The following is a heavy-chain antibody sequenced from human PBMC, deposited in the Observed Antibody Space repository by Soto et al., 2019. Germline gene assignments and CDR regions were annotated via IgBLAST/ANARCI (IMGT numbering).Heavy chain of an antibody. V-gene: IGHV4-31*03. Sequence: SETLSLTCTVSGGSISSGGYYWSWIRQHPGKGLEWIGYIYYSGSTYYNPSLKSRVTISVDTSKNRFSLKLSSVTAADTAVYYCARHARSYFDYWCQGILVTVSS. CDR3: ARHARSYFDY. CDR1: GGSISSGGYY. D-gene: IGHD2-2*01. J-gene: IGHJ4*02. CDR2: IYYSGST.